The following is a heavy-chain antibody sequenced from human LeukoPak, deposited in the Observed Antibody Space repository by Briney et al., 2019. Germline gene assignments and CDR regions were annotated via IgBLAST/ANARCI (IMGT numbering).Heavy chain of an antibody. CDR3: ARDWDTAMVWWFDP. CDR1: GGSISSGSYY. D-gene: IGHD5-18*01. V-gene: IGHV4-61*02. Sequence: SQTLPLTCTVSGGSISSGSYYWSWIRQPAGKGLEWIGRIYTSGSTNYNPSLKSRVTISVDTSKNQFSLKLSSVTAADTAVYYCARDWDTAMVWWFDPWGQGTLVTVSS. CDR2: IYTSGST. J-gene: IGHJ5*02.